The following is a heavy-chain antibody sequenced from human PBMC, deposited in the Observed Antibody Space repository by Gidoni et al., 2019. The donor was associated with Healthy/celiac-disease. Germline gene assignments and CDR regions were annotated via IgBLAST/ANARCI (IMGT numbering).Heavy chain of an antibody. D-gene: IGHD5-12*01. J-gene: IGHJ2*01. Sequence: QVQLQASGPGLVKPSETLSLTCPVPGGPFSSYYWSWIRQPPGKGLEWIGYIYYSGSTNYNPSLKSRVTISVDTSKNQFSLKLSSVTAADTAVYYCARITGNGYSGYVFRSYWYFDLWGRGTLVTVSS. CDR2: IYYSGST. CDR3: ARITGNGYSGYVFRSYWYFDL. CDR1: GGPFSSYY. V-gene: IGHV4-59*01.